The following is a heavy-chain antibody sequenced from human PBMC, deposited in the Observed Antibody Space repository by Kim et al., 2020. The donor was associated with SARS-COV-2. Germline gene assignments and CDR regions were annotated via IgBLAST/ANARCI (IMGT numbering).Heavy chain of an antibody. CDR2: IFYNGSP. CDR3: ARVVAVDPRYFDY. V-gene: IGHV4-59*01. D-gene: IGHD6-19*01. Sequence: SETLSLTCTVSNGFLKNYYWSWIRQPPGKGLEWLGNIFYNGSPNYNPSLASRVTMSVDTSQNQFSLKLRSMTAADTAVYYCARVVAVDPRYFDYWGQGIL. CDR1: NGFLKNYY. J-gene: IGHJ4*02.